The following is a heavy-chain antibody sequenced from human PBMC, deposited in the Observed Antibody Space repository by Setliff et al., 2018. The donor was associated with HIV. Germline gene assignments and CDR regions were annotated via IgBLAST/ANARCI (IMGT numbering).Heavy chain of an antibody. D-gene: IGHD2-8*01. CDR3: ATKVYCTNGVCLDAFDI. Sequence: ASVKVSCKASGYTFTGYFIHWVRQAPGQGLEWMGRIIPNSAGTNYAQKFQGRVTMTRDTSISTAYMELSRLRSDDTAVYYCATKVYCTNGVCLDAFDIWGKGLWSPSPQ. J-gene: IGHJ3*02. V-gene: IGHV1-2*06. CDR1: GYTFTGYF. CDR2: IIPNSAGT.